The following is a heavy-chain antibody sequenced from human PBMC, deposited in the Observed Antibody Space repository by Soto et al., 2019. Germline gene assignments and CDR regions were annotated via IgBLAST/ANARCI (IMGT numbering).Heavy chain of an antibody. D-gene: IGHD6-19*01. CDR3: ARDLSKEALGYTTAWYDAFDI. CDR1: GFSFSDYY. CDR2: ISITRSSYT. J-gene: IGHJ3*02. Sequence: PGGSLRLSCAASGFSFSDYYMTWIRQAPGKGLEWVSYISITRSSYTNYADSVKGRFTISRDNAKKSLYLQMNSLRAEDTAVYYCARDLSKEALGYTTAWYDAFDIWGQGTMVTVSS. V-gene: IGHV3-11*06.